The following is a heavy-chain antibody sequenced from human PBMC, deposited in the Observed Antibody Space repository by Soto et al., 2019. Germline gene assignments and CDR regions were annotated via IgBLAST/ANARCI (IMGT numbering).Heavy chain of an antibody. CDR1: GGSVSTYY. CDR2: TSYSGNT. J-gene: IGHJ4*02. D-gene: IGHD3-3*01. CDR3: ARDGVGPFDY. Sequence: SETLSLTCTISGGSVSTYYWSWIRQPPGKELEWIGLTSYSGNTNYNPSLKSRVAMAVDTSKNQFSLTLSSVTAADTAVYYCARDGVGPFDYWGQGTLVTVSS. V-gene: IGHV4-59*02.